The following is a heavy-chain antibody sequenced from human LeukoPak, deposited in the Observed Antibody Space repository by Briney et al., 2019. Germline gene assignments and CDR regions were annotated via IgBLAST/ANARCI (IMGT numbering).Heavy chain of an antibody. D-gene: IGHD1-26*01. CDR1: GFTFSNSA. J-gene: IGHJ4*02. CDR3: AAELYSGTYGRCCSFAF. V-gene: IGHV1-58*02. Sequence: RASVKVSCKASGFTFSNSAIQGVRQARGQRLEWIGWIIVGSGRTHYAQNLQERLTITRDMSTNTAYMELSSLRSEDTAIYYCAAELYSGTYGRCCSFAFWGQGTLVTVSS. CDR2: IIVGSGRT.